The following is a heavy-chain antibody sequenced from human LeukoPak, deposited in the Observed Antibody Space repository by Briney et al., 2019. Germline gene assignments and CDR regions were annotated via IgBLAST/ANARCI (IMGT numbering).Heavy chain of an antibody. CDR1: GFTFSSYP. CDR2: ISYDGSNK. D-gene: IGHD5-24*01. Sequence: PGGSLRLSCAASGFTFSSYPMHWVRQAPGKGLEWVTLISYDGSNKYYADSVKGRFTISRDISKNTLYLQMNSLRAEDTAVYYCARATWARSGLGYFDYWGEGTLVTVYS. CDR3: ARATWARSGLGYFDY. J-gene: IGHJ4*02. V-gene: IGHV3-30-3*01.